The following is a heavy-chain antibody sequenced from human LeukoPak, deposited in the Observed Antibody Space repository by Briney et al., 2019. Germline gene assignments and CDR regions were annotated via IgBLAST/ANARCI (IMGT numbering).Heavy chain of an antibody. Sequence: SVKVSCTASGFTFTSSAVQWVRQARGQRLEWIGWIVVCSGNTNYAQKFQERVTITRDMSTSTAYMELSSLRSEDTAVYYCAAVLPFGELHGGGDYWGQGTLVTVSS. CDR2: IVVCSGNT. V-gene: IGHV1-58*01. J-gene: IGHJ4*02. CDR3: AAVLPFGELHGGGDY. CDR1: GFTFTSSA. D-gene: IGHD3-10*01.